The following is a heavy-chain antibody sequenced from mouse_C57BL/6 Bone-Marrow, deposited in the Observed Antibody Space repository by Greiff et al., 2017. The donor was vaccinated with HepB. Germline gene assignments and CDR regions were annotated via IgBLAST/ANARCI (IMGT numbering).Heavy chain of an antibody. V-gene: IGHV1-55*01. Sequence: VQLQQPGAELVKPGASVTMSCKASGYTFTSSWINWVKQRPGQGLEWIGDISPGSGSTNYTEKFKRKATLTVDTAASTAYMQLSSLTSEDSAVYYCAIGLEYYGSSYYFDYWGQGTTLTVSS. D-gene: IGHD1-1*01. CDR3: AIGLEYYGSSYYFDY. J-gene: IGHJ2*01. CDR2: ISPGSGST. CDR1: GYTFTSSW.